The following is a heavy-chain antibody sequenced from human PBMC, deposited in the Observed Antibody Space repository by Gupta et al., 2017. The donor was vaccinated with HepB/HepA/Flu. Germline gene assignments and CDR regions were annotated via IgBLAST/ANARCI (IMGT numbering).Heavy chain of an antibody. CDR3: ARGDPNRFGNSGPCDY. Sequence: QVLLVQSGTEVTKPGASVKISCQASGYSFTNYFFHWVRQAPGQGLEWMGIVNPNNGTTTYAQKFRGRVTVTSDTSTSTGYMDLTSLISGDTADYYCARGDPNRFGNSGPCDYWGQGTLVTVSS. V-gene: IGHV1-46*01. CDR1: GYSFTNYF. CDR2: VNPNNGTT. D-gene: IGHD2/OR15-2a*01. J-gene: IGHJ4*02.